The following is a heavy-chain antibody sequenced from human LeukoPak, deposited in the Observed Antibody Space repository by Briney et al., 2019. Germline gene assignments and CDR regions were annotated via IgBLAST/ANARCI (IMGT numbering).Heavy chain of an antibody. Sequence: ASVTVSCKASVYTFTCYYMHWVRQAPGQGLEGMGWINPNSGGTNYAQKFQGRVTMTRDTSISTAYMELSRLRSDDTAVYYCARWSDMITFGGVIPTTDYWGQGTLVTVSS. V-gene: IGHV1-2*02. J-gene: IGHJ4*02. CDR2: INPNSGGT. CDR3: ARWSDMITFGGVIPTTDY. D-gene: IGHD3-16*02. CDR1: VYTFTCYY.